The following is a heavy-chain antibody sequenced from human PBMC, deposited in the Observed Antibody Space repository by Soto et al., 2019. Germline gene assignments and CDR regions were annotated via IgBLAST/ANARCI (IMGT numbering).Heavy chain of an antibody. J-gene: IGHJ4*01. D-gene: IGHD1-26*01. Sequence: QVHLVQSGAEVKKSGASVKVSCEASGYSFTAYCVHWVRQAPGQGLEWMGWINPNSGGTNYAQRFQGRVAMTTDTSTNTAYMELNSLKSDDTALYSCARSSGTYSDFDYWGQGTQVTVSS. CDR1: GYSFTAYC. CDR3: ARSSGTYSDFDY. CDR2: INPNSGGT. V-gene: IGHV1-2*02.